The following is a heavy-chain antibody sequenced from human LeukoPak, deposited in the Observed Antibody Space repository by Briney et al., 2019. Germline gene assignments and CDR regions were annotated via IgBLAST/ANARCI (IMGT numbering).Heavy chain of an antibody. V-gene: IGHV1-2*02. CDR2: INPNSGGT. Sequence: GASVKVSCKASVYTFAGYYMHWVRQAPGQGLEWMGWINPNSGGTNYAQKFQGRVTMTRDTSISTAYMELSRLRSDDTAVYYCARDIPWIVVVPAAMRDYWGQGTLVTVSS. CDR1: VYTFAGYY. J-gene: IGHJ4*02. D-gene: IGHD2-2*01. CDR3: ARDIPWIVVVPAAMRDY.